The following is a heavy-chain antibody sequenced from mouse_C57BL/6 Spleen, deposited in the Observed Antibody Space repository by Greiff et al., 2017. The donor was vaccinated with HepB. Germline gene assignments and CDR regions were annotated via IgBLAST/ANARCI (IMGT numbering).Heavy chain of an antibody. D-gene: IGHD2-4*01. CDR1: GYTFTSYG. CDR3: AIYDYGEYYFDY. V-gene: IGHV1-81*01. CDR2: IYPRSGNT. J-gene: IGHJ2*01. Sequence: VQLQQSGAELARPGASVKLSCKASGYTFTSYGISWVKQRTGQGLEWIGEIYPRSGNTYYNEKFKGKATLTADKSSSTAYMELRSLTSEDSAVYFCAIYDYGEYYFDYWGQGTTLTVSS.